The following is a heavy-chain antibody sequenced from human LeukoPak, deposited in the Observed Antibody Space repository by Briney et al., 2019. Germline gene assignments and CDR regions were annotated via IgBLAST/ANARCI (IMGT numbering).Heavy chain of an antibody. CDR1: GFTVSNNY. V-gene: IGHV3-66*02. Sequence: GGSLRLSCAASGFTVSNNYMIWVRQAPGKGLECVSMINGGGGTDYADSVRGRFTISRDNSKNTLFLRMNSLRLDDTAVYYCAGRRITAAAYDDWGRGTLVSVSS. CDR3: AGRRITAAAYDD. CDR2: INGGGGT. J-gene: IGHJ4*02. D-gene: IGHD6-13*01.